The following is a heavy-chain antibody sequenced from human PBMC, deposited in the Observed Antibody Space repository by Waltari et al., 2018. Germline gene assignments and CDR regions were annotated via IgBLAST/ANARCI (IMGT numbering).Heavy chain of an antibody. Sequence: QVQLQQWGAGLLKPSETLSLTCAVYGGSFSGYYWSWIRQPPGKGLEWIGEITQSGSTNYNPYLKSRVTIAVDTSKNQFSLKRSSVTAADTAVYYCARRPRRQWRGRALDIWGQGTMVTVSS. CDR1: GGSFSGYY. CDR3: ARRPRRQWRGRALDI. J-gene: IGHJ3*02. CDR2: ITQSGST. V-gene: IGHV4-34*01. D-gene: IGHD6-19*01.